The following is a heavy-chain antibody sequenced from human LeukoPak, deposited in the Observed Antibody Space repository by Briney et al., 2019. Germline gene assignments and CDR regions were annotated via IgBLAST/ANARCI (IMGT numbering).Heavy chain of an antibody. J-gene: IGHJ4*02. CDR3: ARDRAWNYFDY. CDR1: GFTFSRHA. D-gene: IGHD3-3*01. CDR2: ISNDGSRK. V-gene: IGHV3-30*03. Sequence: PGGSLRLSCAPSGFTFSRHAMHWVRQAPGKGLEWVAIISNDGSRKYYAHSVEGRFTISRDNSKNTLYLQMDSLRAGDTAVYYCARDRAWNYFDYWGQGTLVTVSS.